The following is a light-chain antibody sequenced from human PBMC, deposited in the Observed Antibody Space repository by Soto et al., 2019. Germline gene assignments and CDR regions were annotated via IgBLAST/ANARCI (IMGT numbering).Light chain of an antibody. V-gene: IGKV3-15*01. CDR1: QSVSSN. J-gene: IGKJ1*01. CDR2: GAF. CDR3: QQYNNWPRT. Sequence: DIVMTQSPATLSVSPGERATLSCRASQSVSSNLAWYQQRPGQAPRLLIYGAFTRAAGVPARFSGSGSGTEFTLTISSLQSEDFAVYHCQQYNNWPRTFGQGTKVEVK.